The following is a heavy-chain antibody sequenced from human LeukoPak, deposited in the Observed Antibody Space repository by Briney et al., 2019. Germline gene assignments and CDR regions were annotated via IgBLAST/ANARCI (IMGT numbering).Heavy chain of an antibody. V-gene: IGHV4-59*01. Sequence: SETLSLTCTVSGGSISSYYWSWIRQPPGKGQDWIGYIYYSGSTNYNPSLKSRVTISVDTSKNQFSLKLSSVTAADTAVYYCARVHGLYYYGMDVWGQGTTVTVSS. CDR3: ARVHGLYYYGMDV. CDR1: GGSISSYY. CDR2: IYYSGST. J-gene: IGHJ6*02. D-gene: IGHD4-17*01.